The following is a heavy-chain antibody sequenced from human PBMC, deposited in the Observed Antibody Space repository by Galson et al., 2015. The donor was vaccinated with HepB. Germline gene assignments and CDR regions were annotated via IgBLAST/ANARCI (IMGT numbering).Heavy chain of an antibody. J-gene: IGHJ4*02. CDR3: ARGRSITGTYYFDY. CDR1: GGSFSGYY. D-gene: IGHD1-7*01. Sequence: TLSLTCAVYGGSFSGYYWSWIRQPPGKGLEWIGEINHSGSTNYNPSLKSRVTISVDTSKNQFSLKLSSVTAADTAVYYCARGRSITGTYYFDYWGQGTLVTVSS. CDR2: INHSGST. V-gene: IGHV4-34*01.